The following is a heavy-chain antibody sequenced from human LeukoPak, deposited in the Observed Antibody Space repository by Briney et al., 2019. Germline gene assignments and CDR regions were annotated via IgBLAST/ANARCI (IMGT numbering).Heavy chain of an antibody. Sequence: PSETLSLTCTVSGGSISSYYWSWIRRPPGKGLEWIGYIYYSGSTNYNPSLKSRVTISVDTSKNQFSLKLSSVTAADTAVYYCARPASQFWSGVYYFDYWGQGTLVTVSS. D-gene: IGHD3-3*01. V-gene: IGHV4-59*08. CDR2: IYYSGST. J-gene: IGHJ4*02. CDR3: ARPASQFWSGVYYFDY. CDR1: GGSISSYY.